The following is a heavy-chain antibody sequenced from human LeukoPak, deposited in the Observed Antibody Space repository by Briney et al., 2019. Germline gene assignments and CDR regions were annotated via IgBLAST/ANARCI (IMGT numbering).Heavy chain of an antibody. CDR1: GYSFTSYW. J-gene: IGHJ4*02. CDR3: AKPADGTYYDILTGYYWVAPYDY. Sequence: GESLKISCKGSGYSFTSYWIGWVRQMPGKGLEWMGIIYPGDSDTRYSPSFQGQVTISADKSISTAYLQWSSLKASDTAIYYCAKPADGTYYDILTGYYWVAPYDYWGQGTLVTVSS. D-gene: IGHD3-9*01. V-gene: IGHV5-51*01. CDR2: IYPGDSDT.